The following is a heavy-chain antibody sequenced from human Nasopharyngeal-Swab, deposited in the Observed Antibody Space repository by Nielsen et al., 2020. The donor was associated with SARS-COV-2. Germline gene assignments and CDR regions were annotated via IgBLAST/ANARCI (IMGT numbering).Heavy chain of an antibody. Sequence: WIRQPPGKGLEWIGYIYYSGSTNYNPSLKSRVTISVDTSKNQFSLKLSSVTAADTAVYYCARALRYFDWSGSWWFDPWGQGTLGTVSS. V-gene: IGHV4-59*01. CDR2: IYYSGST. J-gene: IGHJ5*02. D-gene: IGHD3-9*01. CDR3: ARALRYFDWSGSWWFDP.